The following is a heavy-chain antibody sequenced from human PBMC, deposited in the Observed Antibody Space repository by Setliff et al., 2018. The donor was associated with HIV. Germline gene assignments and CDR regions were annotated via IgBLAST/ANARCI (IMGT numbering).Heavy chain of an antibody. J-gene: IGHJ4*02. Sequence: SETLSLTCTVSGDSMNDYYWTWIRQPAGKALEWIGRININEDTYFKPSLRSRVSMSIDTSKNQFSLKLSSVTAADTAVYYCASYRKAERWLQLGGNFDYWGQGTLVTVSS. CDR2: ININEDT. CDR3: ASYRKAERWLQLGGNFDY. V-gene: IGHV4-4*07. CDR1: GDSMNDYY. D-gene: IGHD5-12*01.